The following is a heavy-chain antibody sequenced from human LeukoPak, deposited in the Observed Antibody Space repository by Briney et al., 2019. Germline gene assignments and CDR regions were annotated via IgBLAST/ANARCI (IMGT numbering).Heavy chain of an antibody. CDR1: GSSISTYW. CDR2: IDPSDSYT. Sequence: GAFLLISCTSSGSSISTYWNCCVRQMPGKGLEWMGRIDPSDSYTNYSPSFQGHVTISADKSISTAYLKWSSLKASDTAIYYCARRQLPDAFDIWGQGTMVTVSS. D-gene: IGHD2-2*01. V-gene: IGHV5-10-1*01. CDR3: ARRQLPDAFDI. J-gene: IGHJ3*02.